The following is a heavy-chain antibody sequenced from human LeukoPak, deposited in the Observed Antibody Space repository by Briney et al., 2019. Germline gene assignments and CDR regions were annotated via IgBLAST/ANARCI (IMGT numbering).Heavy chain of an antibody. CDR2: ISDSGST. D-gene: IGHD3-22*01. CDR3: ARGYDSSAYYPFNY. V-gene: IGHV4-59*11. Sequence: PSETLSLTCVVSGGSLSTHHWSWIRQSPGRGLEWIGYISDSGSTNYNPSLKSRVTISVDTSKNQFSLMLSSVTAADTAVYYCARGYDSSAYYPFNYWGQGTLVTVSS. J-gene: IGHJ4*02. CDR1: GGSLSTHH.